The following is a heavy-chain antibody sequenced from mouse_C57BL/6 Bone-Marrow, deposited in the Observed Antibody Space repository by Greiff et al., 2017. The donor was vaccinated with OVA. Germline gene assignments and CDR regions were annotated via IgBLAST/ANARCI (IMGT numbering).Heavy chain of an antibody. V-gene: IGHV1-50*01. CDR1: GYTFTSYW. Sequence: QVQLQQPGAELVKPGASVKLSCKASGYTFTSYWMQWVQQRPGQGLEWIGEIDPSDSYTNYTQKFKGKATLTVDTSSSTAYMQLSSLTSADSAVYYCARGGYYYGSSYYWGQGTTLTVSS. CDR3: ARGGYYYGSSYY. CDR2: IDPSDSYT. J-gene: IGHJ2*01. D-gene: IGHD1-1*01.